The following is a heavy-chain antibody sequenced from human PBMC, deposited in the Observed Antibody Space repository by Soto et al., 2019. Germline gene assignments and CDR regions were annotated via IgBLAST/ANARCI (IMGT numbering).Heavy chain of an antibody. CDR1: GGSFSGYY. D-gene: IGHD2-15*01. CDR3: ARGGYCSGGSCGSPFDY. V-gene: IGHV4-34*01. J-gene: IGHJ4*02. CDR2: INHSGST. Sequence: QVQLQQWGAGLLKPSETLSLTCAVYGGSFSGYYWSWIRQPPGKGLEWIGEINHSGSTNYNPSLKCRVTISVHTSKNQCSLELSSVAAADTAVYYCARGGYCSGGSCGSPFDYWGQGTLVTVSS.